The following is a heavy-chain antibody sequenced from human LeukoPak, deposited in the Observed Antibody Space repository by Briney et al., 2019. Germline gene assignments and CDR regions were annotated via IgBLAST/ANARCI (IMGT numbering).Heavy chain of an antibody. CDR2: MNPNSGNT. J-gene: IGHJ3*02. CDR3: ARNLWFGESSDAFDM. V-gene: IGHV1-8*01. Sequence: ASVKVSCKASGYTFTSYGINWVRQATGQGLEWMGWMNPNSGNTGYAQKFQGRVTMTRDTSISTAYMDMSSLRSDDTAVYYCARNLWFGESSDAFDMWDQGTMVTVSS. D-gene: IGHD3-10*01. CDR1: GYTFTSYG.